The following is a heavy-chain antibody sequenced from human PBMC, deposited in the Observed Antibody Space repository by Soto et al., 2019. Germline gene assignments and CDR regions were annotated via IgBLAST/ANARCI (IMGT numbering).Heavy chain of an antibody. J-gene: IGHJ4*02. D-gene: IGHD3-22*01. CDR2: ISGSSTII. CDR3: ARHRDSSGYYYVYYFDL. Sequence: SLRLSCAASGFSFSSYSMNWVRQAPGKGLEWVSYISGSSTIIYYADSVRGRFTISRDNAKNSLYLQISSLRDEDTAVYYCARHRDSSGYYYVYYFDLWGQGTLVTVSS. V-gene: IGHV3-48*02. CDR1: GFSFSSYS.